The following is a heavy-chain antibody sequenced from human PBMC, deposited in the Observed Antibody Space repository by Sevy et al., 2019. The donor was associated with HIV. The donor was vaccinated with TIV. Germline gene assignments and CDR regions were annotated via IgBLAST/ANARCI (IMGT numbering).Heavy chain of an antibody. Sequence: GGSLRLSCAASGFSISGYGMHWVRQVPGKGLEWVAVIWYDGTNKEYADSVKGRFTISRDNSKNTLYLQMNSLRAEDTAAYYCAREDIRVAGIGYYFHSWGQGTLVTVSS. V-gene: IGHV3-33*01. D-gene: IGHD6-19*01. CDR2: IWYDGTNK. CDR1: GFSISGYG. J-gene: IGHJ4*02. CDR3: AREDIRVAGIGYYFHS.